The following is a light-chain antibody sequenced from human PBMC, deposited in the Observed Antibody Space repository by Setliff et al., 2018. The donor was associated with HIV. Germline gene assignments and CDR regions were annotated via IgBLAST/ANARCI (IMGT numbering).Light chain of an antibody. CDR2: EDD. Sequence: NFMLTQPHSVSESPGKTVITSCTRSSGNIASNYVQWYQQRPGSSPTTVIYEDDKRPSGVPDRFSGSIDSSSNSASLTISGLKTEGEADYYCQSYNSDIVIFGGGTKVTVL. CDR3: QSYNSDIVI. V-gene: IGLV6-57*01. CDR1: SGNIASNY. J-gene: IGLJ2*01.